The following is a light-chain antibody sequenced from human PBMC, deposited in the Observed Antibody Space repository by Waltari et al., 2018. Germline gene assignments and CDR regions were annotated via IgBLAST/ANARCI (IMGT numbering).Light chain of an antibody. CDR1: QSIRNNY. J-gene: IGKJ4*01. V-gene: IGKV3-20*01. Sequence: EIVLPQSPGTLSLSPGERATLSCRASQSIRNNYLAWYQQKPGQAPRLLLYGASSGATGIPDRFSGSGSGTDFTLTISRLEPEDFAVYYCQQYGTSPFTFGGGTKVEIK. CDR2: GAS. CDR3: QQYGTSPFT.